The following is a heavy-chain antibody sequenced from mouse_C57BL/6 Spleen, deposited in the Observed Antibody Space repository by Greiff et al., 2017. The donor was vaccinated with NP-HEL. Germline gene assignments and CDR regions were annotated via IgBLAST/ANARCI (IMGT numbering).Heavy chain of an antibody. CDR3: AREAYYSNVDY. V-gene: IGHV1-82*01. CDR1: GYAFSSSW. Sequence: VQLQQSGPELVKPGASVKISCKASGYAFSSSWMNWVKQRPGRGLEWIGRIYPGDGDTNYNGKFKGKATLTADKSSSTAYMQLSSLTSEDSAVYFCAREAYYSNVDYWGQGTTLTVSS. D-gene: IGHD2-5*01. J-gene: IGHJ2*01. CDR2: IYPGDGDT.